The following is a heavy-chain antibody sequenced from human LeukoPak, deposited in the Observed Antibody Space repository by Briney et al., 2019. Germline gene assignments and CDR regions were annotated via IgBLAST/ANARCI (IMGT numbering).Heavy chain of an antibody. J-gene: IGHJ6*03. CDR3: ASTSLAAAGYYYMDV. CDR1: GGSISSYY. Sequence: SETLSLTCTVSGGSISSYYWSWIRQPPGKGLEWIGYIYTSGSTNYNPSLKSRVTISVDTSKNQFSLKPSSVTAADTAVYYCASTSLAAAGYYYMDVWGKGTTVTVSS. V-gene: IGHV4-4*09. CDR2: IYTSGST. D-gene: IGHD6-13*01.